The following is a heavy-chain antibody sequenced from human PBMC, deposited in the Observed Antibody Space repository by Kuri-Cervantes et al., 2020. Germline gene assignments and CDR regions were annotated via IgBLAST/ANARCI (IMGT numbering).Heavy chain of an antibody. Sequence: GESLKISCAASGFTFNNYWMSWVRQAPGQGLEWVANIKEDGGRNFYVDSVKDRFTISRDNAKSSRYLQMNSLRADDTAVYYCARVNVNEALDIWAQGTMVTVSS. V-gene: IGHV3-7*01. D-gene: IGHD1-1*01. CDR3: ARVNVNEALDI. CDR1: GFTFNNYW. J-gene: IGHJ3*02. CDR2: IKEDGGRN.